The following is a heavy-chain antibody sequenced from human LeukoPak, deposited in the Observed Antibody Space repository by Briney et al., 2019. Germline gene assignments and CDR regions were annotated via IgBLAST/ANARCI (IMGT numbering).Heavy chain of an antibody. Sequence: SETLSLTCAVSGGSISSSNWWSWVRQPPGKGLEWMGEIYHSGSTNYNPSLKSRVTISVGTSKNQFSLKLSSVTAADTAVYYCARTYSSSWTPYYFDYWGQGILVTVSS. V-gene: IGHV4-4*02. CDR2: IYHSGST. CDR1: GGSISSSNW. J-gene: IGHJ4*02. D-gene: IGHD6-6*01. CDR3: ARTYSSSWTPYYFDY.